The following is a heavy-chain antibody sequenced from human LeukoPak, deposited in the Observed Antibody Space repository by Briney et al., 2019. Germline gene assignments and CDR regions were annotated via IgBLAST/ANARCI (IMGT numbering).Heavy chain of an antibody. V-gene: IGHV1-2*02. J-gene: IGHJ5*02. Sequence: ASVKVSCKASGYTFTGYYMHWVRQAPGQGLEWMGWVNPNSGGTNYAQKFQGRVTMTRDTSISTAYMELSRLRSDDTAVYYCARLRLVAATPGNWFDPWGQGTLVTVSS. CDR1: GYTFTGYY. CDR3: ARLRLVAATPGNWFDP. D-gene: IGHD2-15*01. CDR2: VNPNSGGT.